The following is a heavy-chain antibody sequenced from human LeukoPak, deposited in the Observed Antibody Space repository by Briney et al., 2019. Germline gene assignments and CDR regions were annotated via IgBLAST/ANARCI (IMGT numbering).Heavy chain of an antibody. V-gene: IGHV1-8*01. D-gene: IGHD3-10*01. Sequence: ASVTVSCKASGYTFTSYDSHRVRQATGQGLAWMGWMNPNCGNTGYAQKFQGRVTMTRNTSISTAYMELSSLRSEDTAVYYCARAYYGSGSYWSPGWFDPWGQGTLVTVSS. CDR2: MNPNCGNT. CDR1: GYTFTSYD. CDR3: ARAYYGSGSYWSPGWFDP. J-gene: IGHJ5*02.